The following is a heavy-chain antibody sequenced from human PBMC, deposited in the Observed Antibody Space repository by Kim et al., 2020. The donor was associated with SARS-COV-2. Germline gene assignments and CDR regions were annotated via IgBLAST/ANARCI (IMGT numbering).Heavy chain of an antibody. V-gene: IGHV1-3*01. CDR3: ARATGSGAYLIDY. CDR1: GYTFSSNA. J-gene: IGHJ4*02. D-gene: IGHD3-10*01. CDR2: INAANGDT. Sequence: ASVKVSCKGSGYTFSSNAMHWVRQAPGQMLEWMGYINAANGDTKYSQKFQDRVTITRDTSASTDYMDLSSLRSEDTAVYFCARATGSGAYLIDYWGQGTLVTVSS.